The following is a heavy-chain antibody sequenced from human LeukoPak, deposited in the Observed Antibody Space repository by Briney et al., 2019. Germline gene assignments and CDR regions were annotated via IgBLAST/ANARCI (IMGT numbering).Heavy chain of an antibody. D-gene: IGHD2-2*01. CDR1: GFTFSSYG. CDR3: AKDRSVPAAINWFDP. CDR2: ISGSGGST. J-gene: IGHJ5*02. V-gene: IGHV3-23*01. Sequence: GGSLRLSCAASGFTFSSYGMSWVRQAPGKGLEWVSAISGSGGSTYYADSVKGRFTISRDNSKNTMYLQMNSLRAEDTAVYYCAKDRSVPAAINWFDPWGQGTLVTVSS.